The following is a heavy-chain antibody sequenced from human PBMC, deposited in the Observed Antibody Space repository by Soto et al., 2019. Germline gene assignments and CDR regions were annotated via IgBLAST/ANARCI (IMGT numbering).Heavy chain of an antibody. CDR3: ARVGITMVRGRVI. Sequence: GGSLRLSCAASGFTFSSYWMHWVRQAPGKGLVWVSRINSDGSSTSYADSAKGRFTISRDNAKNTLYLQMNSLRAEDTAVYYCARVGITMVRGRVIWGQGTMVTVSS. CDR2: INSDGSST. V-gene: IGHV3-74*01. J-gene: IGHJ3*02. CDR1: GFTFSSYW. D-gene: IGHD3-10*01.